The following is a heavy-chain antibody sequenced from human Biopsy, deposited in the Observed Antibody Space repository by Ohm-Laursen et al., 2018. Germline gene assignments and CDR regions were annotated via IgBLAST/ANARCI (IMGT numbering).Heavy chain of an antibody. J-gene: IGHJ3*02. D-gene: IGHD3-3*01. CDR2: IYPGDSDT. CDR1: GYSFTNYW. V-gene: IGHV5-51*01. CDR3: AKHGGLGDFWSGYPLAAFDI. Sequence: GESLKLSCKGSGYSFTNYWIGWVRQMPGKGLEWMGLIYPGDSDTRYSPSFQGQVNISVDKSNSTAYVQWNSLKASDTAMYYCAKHGGLGDFWSGYPLAAFDIWGQGTMVTVSS.